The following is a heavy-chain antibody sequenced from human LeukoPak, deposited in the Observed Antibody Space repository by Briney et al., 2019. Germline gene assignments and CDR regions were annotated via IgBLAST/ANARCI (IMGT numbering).Heavy chain of an antibody. CDR2: IKQDGSEK. V-gene: IGHV3-7*01. CDR3: ARDYRGYRAPYYFDY. Sequence: GGSLRLSCAASGFTFSSYWMSWVRQAPGKWLEWVANIKQDGSEKYYVDSVKGRFTISRDNAKNSLYLQMNSLRAEDTAVYYCARDYRGYRAPYYFDYWGQGTLVTVS. J-gene: IGHJ4*02. D-gene: IGHD2-15*01. CDR1: GFTFSSYW.